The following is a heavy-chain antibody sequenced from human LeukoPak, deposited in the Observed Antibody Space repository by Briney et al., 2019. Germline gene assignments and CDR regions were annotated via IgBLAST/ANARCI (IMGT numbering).Heavy chain of an antibody. CDR1: GGSISSYY. CDR2: IYYSGST. Sequence: SETLSLTCTVSGGSISSYYWSWIRQPPGKGLEWIGSIYYSGSTYYNPPLKSRVTISVDTSKNQFSLKLSSVTAADTAVYYCARDYGPVEHYFDYWGQGTLVTVSS. D-gene: IGHD1-1*01. V-gene: IGHV4-39*07. CDR3: ARDYGPVEHYFDY. J-gene: IGHJ4*02.